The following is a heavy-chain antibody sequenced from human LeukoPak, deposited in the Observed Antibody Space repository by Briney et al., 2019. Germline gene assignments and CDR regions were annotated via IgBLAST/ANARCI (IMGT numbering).Heavy chain of an antibody. Sequence: GGSLRLSCSASGFNFSKVAMHWVRLAPGKGLEYVSTISSSGGSTYYADSVKGRFTIFRDNSKNTLDLQMSSLRVEDTAVYYCVKETLWFGGHGPWFDPWGQGTLVTVSS. J-gene: IGHJ5*02. D-gene: IGHD3-10*01. CDR2: ISSSGGST. CDR3: VKETLWFGGHGPWFDP. CDR1: GFNFSKVA. V-gene: IGHV3-64D*06.